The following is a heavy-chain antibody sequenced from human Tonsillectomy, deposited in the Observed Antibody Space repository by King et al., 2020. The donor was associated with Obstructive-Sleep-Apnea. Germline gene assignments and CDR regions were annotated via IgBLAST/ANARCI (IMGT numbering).Heavy chain of an antibody. CDR3: ARGVAVAVEYYYDH. Sequence: QLVQSGAEVKKPGASVKVSCKTSGYTFAAYGYGWGRQAPGEGLEWVGGITPNKGNAKYARRFQGRVTRTTDTATNTAYMGLRSLTSDDTARYYCARGVAVAVEYYYDHWGQGTLVTVSA. CDR1: GYTFAAYG. J-gene: IGHJ4*02. V-gene: IGHV1-18*04. D-gene: IGHD6-19*01. CDR2: ITPNKGNA.